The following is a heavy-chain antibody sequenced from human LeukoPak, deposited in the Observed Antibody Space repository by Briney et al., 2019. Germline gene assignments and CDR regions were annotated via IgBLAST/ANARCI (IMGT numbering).Heavy chain of an antibody. J-gene: IGHJ3*02. CDR3: ASDVDTAMVTHADAFDI. V-gene: IGHV4-31*03. CDR1: GGSISSGGYY. Sequence: SETLSLTCTVSGGSISSGGYYWSWIRQHPGKGLEWIGYIYYSGSTYYNPSLKSRVTISVDTSKNQFSLKLSSVTAADTAVYYCASDVDTAMVTHADAFDIWGQGTMVTVSS. CDR2: IYYSGST. D-gene: IGHD5-18*01.